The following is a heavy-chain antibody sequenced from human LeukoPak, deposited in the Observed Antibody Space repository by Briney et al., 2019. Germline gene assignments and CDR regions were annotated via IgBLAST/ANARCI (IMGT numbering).Heavy chain of an antibody. CDR1: GFTFSSYE. D-gene: IGHD6-13*01. J-gene: IGHJ4*02. CDR3: GRAGIAAAGTDY. CDR2: ISSSGSTI. V-gene: IGHV3-48*03. Sequence: GGSLRLSCAASGFTFSSYEMNWVRQAPGKGLEWVSYISSSGSTIYYADSVKGRFTISRDNAKNSLYLQMNSLRAEDTAVYYCGRAGIAAAGTDYWGQGTLVTVSS.